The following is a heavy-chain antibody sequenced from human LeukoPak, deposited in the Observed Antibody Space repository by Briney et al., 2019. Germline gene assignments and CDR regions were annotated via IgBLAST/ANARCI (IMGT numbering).Heavy chain of an antibody. Sequence: SGTLSLTCAVSGGSISSSNWWSWVRQPPGKGLEWIGEIYHSGSTNYNPSLKSRVTISVDTSKNQFSLKLSSVTAADTAVYYCARWDIVGATTGYYYGMDVWGQGTTVTVSS. J-gene: IGHJ6*02. CDR2: IYHSGST. D-gene: IGHD1-26*01. CDR1: GGSISSSNW. V-gene: IGHV4-4*02. CDR3: ARWDIVGATTGYYYGMDV.